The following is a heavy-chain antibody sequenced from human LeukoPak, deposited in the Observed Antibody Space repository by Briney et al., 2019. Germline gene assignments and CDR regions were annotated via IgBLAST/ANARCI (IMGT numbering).Heavy chain of an antibody. CDR3: ARGIAAAGTWFGP. D-gene: IGHD6-13*01. V-gene: IGHV3-21*01. CDR2: ISSSSSYI. Sequence: KTGGSLRLSCAASGFTFSSYSMNWVRQAPGKGLEWVSSISSSSSYIYYATSVKGRFTISRDNAKNALYLQMASLRAEDRAVYYCARGIAAAGTWFGPWGQGTLVTVSS. J-gene: IGHJ5*02. CDR1: GFTFSSYS.